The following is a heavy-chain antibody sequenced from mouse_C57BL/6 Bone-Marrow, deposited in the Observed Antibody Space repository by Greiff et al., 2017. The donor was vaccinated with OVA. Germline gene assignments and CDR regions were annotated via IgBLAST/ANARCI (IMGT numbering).Heavy chain of an antibody. J-gene: IGHJ2*01. Sequence: EVQGVESGGGLVQSGRSLRLSCATSGFTFSDFYMEWVRQAPGKGLEWIAASRNKANDYTTEYSASVKGRFIVSRDTSQSILYLQMNALRAEDTAIYYCARDAGYGSFDYWGQGTTLTVSS. CDR3: ARDAGYGSFDY. V-gene: IGHV7-1*01. CDR1: GFTFSDFY. D-gene: IGHD1-1*01. CDR2: SRNKANDYTT.